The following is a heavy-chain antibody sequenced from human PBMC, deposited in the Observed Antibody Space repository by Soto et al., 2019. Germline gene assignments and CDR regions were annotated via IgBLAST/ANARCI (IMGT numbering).Heavy chain of an antibody. V-gene: IGHV3-30*18. CDR1: GFKSDSYV. D-gene: IGHD2-15*01. J-gene: IGHJ4*02. CDR2: ISSDGSFE. Sequence: GGSLRLSCVISGFKSDSYVIHWVRQTPGKGLQWVAAISSDGSFEHYIDSLKGRVTFSRDNSKNTLYLQMNSLRTEDTALYYCVNDVVRAAATDYCGQGTMVTVST. CDR3: VNDVVRAAATDY.